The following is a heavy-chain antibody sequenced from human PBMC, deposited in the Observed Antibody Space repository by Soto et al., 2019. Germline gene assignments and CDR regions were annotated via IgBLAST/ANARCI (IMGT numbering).Heavy chain of an antibody. J-gene: IGHJ6*02. V-gene: IGHV4-39*01. CDR3: GRQPGHCGSTTCFGYYNVDV. CDR1: GGSISSSSYS. D-gene: IGHD2-2*01. CDR2: IYYSGST. Sequence: QLQLQESGPRLVKPSDTLSLTCSVSGGSISSSSYSWGWIRQPPGKGLEWIGTIYYSGSTHYNPSLEGRVAISADTPNNQLSLRLSSVTATDTAVYYCGRQPGHCGSTTCFGYYNVDVWGQGTTVTVS.